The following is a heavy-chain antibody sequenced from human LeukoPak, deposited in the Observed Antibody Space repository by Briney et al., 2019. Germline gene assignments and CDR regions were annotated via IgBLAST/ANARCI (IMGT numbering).Heavy chain of an antibody. D-gene: IGHD6-19*01. V-gene: IGHV4-28*01. CDR1: GYSISSNNW. CDR2: IYYSGNT. J-gene: IGHJ3*02. Sequence: SETLSLTCAVSGYSISSNNWWAWIRQPPGKGLEWIGYIYYSGNTYYNPYNPSLTSRVTMSVDTSKTQFSLKLDSVTEIDTAMYYCARNQAVAANRGAFDIWGQGTMVTVSS. CDR3: ARNQAVAANRGAFDI.